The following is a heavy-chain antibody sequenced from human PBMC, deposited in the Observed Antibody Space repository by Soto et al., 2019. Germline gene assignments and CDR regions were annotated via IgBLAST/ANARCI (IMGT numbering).Heavy chain of an antibody. CDR2: IISSSSYI. Sequence: KPXGSLRLSCAASGFTFSSYSMNWVRQAPGKGLEWVASIISSSSYIYYADSVKGRFTISRDKAKNSLFLQMSSLRAEDTALYYCARHQGPAAGNYGMDVWGRGTTVTVSS. D-gene: IGHD6-13*01. V-gene: IGHV3-21*01. J-gene: IGHJ6*02. CDR3: ARHQGPAAGNYGMDV. CDR1: GFTFSSYS.